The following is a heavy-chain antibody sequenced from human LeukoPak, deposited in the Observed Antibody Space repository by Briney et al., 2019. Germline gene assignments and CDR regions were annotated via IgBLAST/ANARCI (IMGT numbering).Heavy chain of an antibody. CDR1: GGSISSYY. CDR3: ARVIYYGSGSSDAFDI. D-gene: IGHD3-10*01. Sequence: SETLSLTCTVSGGSISSYYWSWIRQPPGKGLEWIGYIYYSGSTNYNPSLKSRVTISVDTSKNQFSLKLSSVNAADTAVYYCARVIYYGSGSSDAFDIWGQGTMVTVSS. J-gene: IGHJ3*02. CDR2: IYYSGST. V-gene: IGHV4-59*01.